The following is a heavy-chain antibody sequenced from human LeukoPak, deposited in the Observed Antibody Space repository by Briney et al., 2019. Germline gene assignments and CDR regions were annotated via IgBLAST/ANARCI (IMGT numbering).Heavy chain of an antibody. V-gene: IGHV3-23*01. CDR2: ISGSGGST. J-gene: IGHJ4*02. CDR1: GFTFSSYA. Sequence: PGGSLRLSCAASGFTFSSYAMSWVRQAPGKGLEWVSAISGSGGSTYYADSVKGRFTISRDNSKNTLYLQVNSLRAEDTAVYYCAKRLGYNWNYEYYFDYWGQGTLVTVSS. D-gene: IGHD1-7*01. CDR3: AKRLGYNWNYEYYFDY.